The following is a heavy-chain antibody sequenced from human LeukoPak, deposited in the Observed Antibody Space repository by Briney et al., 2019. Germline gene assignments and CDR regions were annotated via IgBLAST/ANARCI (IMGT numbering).Heavy chain of an antibody. CDR3: ARDGRGILVVVAAYFDY. J-gene: IGHJ4*02. CDR2: IYHSGST. Sequence: PSETLSLTCTVSGGSISSGGYYWSWIRQPPGKGLEWIGSIYHSGSTYYNPSLKSRVTISVDTSKNQFSLKLSSVTAADTAVYYCARDGRGILVVVAAYFDYWGQGTLVTVSS. D-gene: IGHD2-15*01. CDR1: GGSISSGGYY. V-gene: IGHV4-39*07.